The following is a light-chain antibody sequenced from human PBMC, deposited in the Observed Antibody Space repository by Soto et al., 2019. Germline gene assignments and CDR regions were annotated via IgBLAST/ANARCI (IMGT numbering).Light chain of an antibody. CDR3: QQLHGYPIT. J-gene: IGKJ5*01. CDR1: QSIGSY. V-gene: IGKV1-39*01. Sequence: DIQMTQSPSSLSASVVDRVTITFRASQSIGSYLNWYQQKPGKAPNLLIHGGSILQSGVPPRFSGGGGGTDFTLTISSLQPEDFATYYCQQLHGYPITFGQGTRLEIK. CDR2: GGS.